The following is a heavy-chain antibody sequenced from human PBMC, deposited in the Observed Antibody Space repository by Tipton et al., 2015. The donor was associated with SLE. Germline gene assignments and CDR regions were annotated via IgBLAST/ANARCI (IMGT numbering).Heavy chain of an antibody. J-gene: IGHJ6*03. CDR2: IYYSGST. V-gene: IGHV4-39*07. CDR3: ARGYYYYMDV. Sequence: LRLSCTVSGGSISVSSYYWGWIRQPPGKGLEWIGSIYYSGSTNYNPSLKSRVTISIDTSKNHFSLKVNSVTAADTAVYYCARGYYYYMDVWGKGTTVTVSS. CDR1: GGSISVSSYY.